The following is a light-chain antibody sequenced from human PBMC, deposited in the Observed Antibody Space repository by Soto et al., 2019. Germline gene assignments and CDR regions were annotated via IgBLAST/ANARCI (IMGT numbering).Light chain of an antibody. CDR3: MQALQTPS. CDR1: QSLLHSNGIKY. Sequence: EIVMTQSPLSLPVTPGEPASISCRSSQSLLHSNGIKYLDWYVQKPGQSPQLLIYLGSNRASGVPDRFSGSGSGTDVTLKISRVEAEDVGVYYCMQALQTPSFGGGTRVEIK. V-gene: IGKV2-28*01. CDR2: LGS. J-gene: IGKJ4*01.